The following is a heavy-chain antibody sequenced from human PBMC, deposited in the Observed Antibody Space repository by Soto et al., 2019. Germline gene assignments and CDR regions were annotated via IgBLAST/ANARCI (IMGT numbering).Heavy chain of an antibody. J-gene: IGHJ4*02. D-gene: IGHD1-20*01. Sequence: QVQLQESGPGLVKPSETLSLTCTVSGGSISNHYWSWIRQPPGQGLEWIWYIYYNGNTNSNPSLKSRVTVSVDTSQSPISLKLSSVTAEDPSVYYCARDNRYSEYWGQGTLVTVSS. CDR3: ARDNRYSEY. CDR2: IYYNGNT. CDR1: GGSISNHY. V-gene: IGHV4-59*11.